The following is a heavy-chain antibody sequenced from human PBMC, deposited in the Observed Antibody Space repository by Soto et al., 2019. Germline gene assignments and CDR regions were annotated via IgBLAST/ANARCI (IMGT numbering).Heavy chain of an antibody. CDR3: VCIFSGGYGYGFYYYGMDV. D-gene: IGHD5-18*01. CDR1: VGSISSSSYY. Sequence: SETLSLTCTVSVGSISSSSYYWGWIRQTPGKGLEWIGSIYYSGSTYYNPSLKSRVTISVDTSKNQFSLKLSSVTAADTAVYYCVCIFSGGYGYGFYYYGMDVWGQGTTVTVS. CDR2: IYYSGST. V-gene: IGHV4-39*01. J-gene: IGHJ6*02.